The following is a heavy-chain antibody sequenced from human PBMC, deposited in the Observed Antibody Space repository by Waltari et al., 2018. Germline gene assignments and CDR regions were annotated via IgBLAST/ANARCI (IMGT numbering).Heavy chain of an antibody. J-gene: IGHJ4*02. V-gene: IGHV3-23*01. Sequence: GGSLRLSCAASGFNFNTYDMSWVRQAPGKGLEWVSAISPSGGNTHYGDSVKGRFSISRDNSKNTLYLQLNSLRAEDTAVYYCAKDRDESEPYCGSDCYWDYWGQGTLVTVSS. CDR2: ISPSGGNT. CDR3: AKDRDESEPYCGSDCYWDY. D-gene: IGHD2-21*01. CDR1: GFNFNTYD.